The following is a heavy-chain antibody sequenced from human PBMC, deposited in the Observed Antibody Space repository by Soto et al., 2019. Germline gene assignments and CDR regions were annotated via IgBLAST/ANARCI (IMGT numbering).Heavy chain of an antibody. V-gene: IGHV4-30-4*01. CDR3: ARDHDGSVYGMDV. J-gene: IGHJ6*02. CDR2: IYYSGST. Sequence: PSETLSLTCTVSGGSISSGDYYWSWIRQPPGKGLEWIGYIYYSGSTYYNPSLKRRVTISVDTSKNQFSLKLSSVTAADTAVYYCARDHDGSVYGMDVWGQGTTVTVSS. D-gene: IGHD3-3*01. CDR1: GGSISSGDYY.